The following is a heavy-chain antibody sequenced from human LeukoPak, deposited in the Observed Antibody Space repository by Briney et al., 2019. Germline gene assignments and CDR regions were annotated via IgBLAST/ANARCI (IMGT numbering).Heavy chain of an antibody. Sequence: GSLRLSCAASGFTFTNYWMTWVRQAPGKGLEFVANINQDESVKNYVDSVKGRFTISRDNAENSLHLQMNSLRVEDTAVYYCARDPGSSALDYWGQGTLVTVSS. D-gene: IGHD5/OR15-5a*01. CDR1: GFTFTNYW. CDR3: ARDPGSSALDY. J-gene: IGHJ4*02. CDR2: INQDESVK. V-gene: IGHV3-7*01.